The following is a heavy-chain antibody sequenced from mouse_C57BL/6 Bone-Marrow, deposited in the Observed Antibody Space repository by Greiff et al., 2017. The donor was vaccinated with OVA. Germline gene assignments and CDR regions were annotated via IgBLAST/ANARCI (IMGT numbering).Heavy chain of an antibody. Sequence: VQLKESGPELVKPGASVKISCKASGYSFTGYYMNWVKQSPEKSLEWIGEINPSTGGTTYNQKFKAKATLTVDKSSSTAYMQLKSLTFEDSAVYYCARGAYYYGSSYGWFAYWGQGTLVTVSA. CDR1: GYSFTGYY. V-gene: IGHV1-42*01. J-gene: IGHJ3*01. CDR2: INPSTGGT. D-gene: IGHD1-1*01. CDR3: ARGAYYYGSSYGWFAY.